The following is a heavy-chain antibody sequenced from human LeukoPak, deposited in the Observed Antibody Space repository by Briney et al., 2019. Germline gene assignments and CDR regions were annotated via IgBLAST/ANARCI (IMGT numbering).Heavy chain of an antibody. J-gene: IGHJ6*03. V-gene: IGHV4-34*01. CDR3: ARRTGYYNYMDV. CDR2: INHSGST. Sequence: IPSETLSLTCAVYGGSFSGYYWSWIRQPPGKGLEWIGEINHSGSTNYNPSLKSRVTISVDTSKNQFSLKLSSVTAADTAVYYCARRTGYYNYMDVWGKGTTVTVSS. D-gene: IGHD2-8*02. CDR1: GGSFSGYY.